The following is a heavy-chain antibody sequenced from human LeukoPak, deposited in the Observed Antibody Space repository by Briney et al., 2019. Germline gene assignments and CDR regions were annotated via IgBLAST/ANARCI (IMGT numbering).Heavy chain of an antibody. CDR2: LSGSGSTT. V-gene: IGHV3-23*01. D-gene: IGHD2-2*01. CDR1: GFTFSSYA. J-gene: IGHJ5*01. CDR3: AREPREYCSRIACPNWFES. Sequence: GGSLRLSCAASGFTFSSYAMSWVRQAPGKGLEWVSALSGSGSTTYYADSVKGRFTISRDNSKNTLYLQMNSLRAEDTAVYYCAREPREYCSRIACPNWFESWGQGTLVTVSS.